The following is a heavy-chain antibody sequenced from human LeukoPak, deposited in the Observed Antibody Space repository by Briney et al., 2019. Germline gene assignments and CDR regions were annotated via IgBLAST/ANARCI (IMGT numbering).Heavy chain of an antibody. CDR2: ISSSSSTI. J-gene: IGHJ6*02. CDR3: ARGYCSSTSCDNPGGMDI. D-gene: IGHD2-2*01. V-gene: IGHV3-48*02. Sequence: TGGSLRLSCAASGFTFSNYWMSWVRQAPGKGLEWVSYISSSSSTIYYADSVKGRFTISRDNAKNSLYLQMNSLRDEDTAVYYCARGYCSSTSCDNPGGMDIWGQGTTVTVSS. CDR1: GFTFSNYW.